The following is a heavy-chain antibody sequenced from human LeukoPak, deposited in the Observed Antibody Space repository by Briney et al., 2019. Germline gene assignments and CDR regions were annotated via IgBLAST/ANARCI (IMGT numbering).Heavy chain of an antibody. CDR3: ARDAYKCDSSGCFHYFDY. CDR2: IYSGVTT. D-gene: IGHD3-22*01. Sequence: PGGSLRLSYAASGFTVSSNFMSWVRQAPGKGLEWVSVIYSGVTTYYADSVKGRFTISRDNSKNTLYLQMDSLRAEDTAVYHCARDAYKCDSSGCFHYFDYWGQGTLVTVSS. V-gene: IGHV3-66*01. CDR1: GFTVSSNF. J-gene: IGHJ4*02.